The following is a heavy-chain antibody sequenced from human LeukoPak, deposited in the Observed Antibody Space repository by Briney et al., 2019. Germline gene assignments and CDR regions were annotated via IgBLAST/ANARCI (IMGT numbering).Heavy chain of an antibody. CDR3: AREFEGQEAGAYGSGSYDVFDI. J-gene: IGHJ3*02. CDR1: GFTFSSYW. Sequence: GGSLRLSCATSGFTFSSYWMSWVRQAPGKGLEWVANIKQDGSEKYYVDSVKGRFTISRDNAKNSLYLQMNSLRAEDTAVYYCAREFEGQEAGAYGSGSYDVFDIWGQGTMVTVSS. V-gene: IGHV3-7*01. CDR2: IKQDGSEK. D-gene: IGHD3-10*01.